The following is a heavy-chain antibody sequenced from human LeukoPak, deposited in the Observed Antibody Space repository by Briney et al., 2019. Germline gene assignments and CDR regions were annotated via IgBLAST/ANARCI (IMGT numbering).Heavy chain of an antibody. V-gene: IGHV1-18*01. J-gene: IGHJ4*02. Sequence: ASVKVSCKASGYTFTSYGISWVRQAPGQGLEWMGWISAYNGNTNYAQKLQGRVTMTTDTSTSTAYTELRSLRSDDTAVYYCAVTALTLPFDYWGQGTLVTVSS. CDR1: GYTFTSYG. CDR3: AVTALTLPFDY. D-gene: IGHD2-21*02. CDR2: ISAYNGNT.